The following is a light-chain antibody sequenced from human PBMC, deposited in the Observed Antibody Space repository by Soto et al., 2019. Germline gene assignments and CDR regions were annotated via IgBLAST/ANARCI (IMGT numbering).Light chain of an antibody. Sequence: DIQMTQSPSTLSASVGDRVTITCRASQSISSWLAWYQQKPGKAPKLLIYKASSLESGVPSRFSGSGSGTEFTLTISSLQRDDFATYYCQQYNTYSPTWTFGQGTKV. CDR1: QSISSW. V-gene: IGKV1-5*03. J-gene: IGKJ1*01. CDR2: KAS. CDR3: QQYNTYSPTWT.